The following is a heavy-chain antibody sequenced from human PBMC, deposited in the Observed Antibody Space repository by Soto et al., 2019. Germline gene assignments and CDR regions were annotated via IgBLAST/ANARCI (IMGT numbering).Heavy chain of an antibody. CDR1: SYG. CDR3: ARDSGYFDY. D-gene: IGHD3-10*01. V-gene: IGHV1-18*01. J-gene: IGHJ4*02. CDR2: ISAYNGNT. Sequence: ASVKVSCKASSYGISWVRQAPGQGLEWTGWISAYNGNTNYAQKLQGRVTMTTDTSTSTAYMELRSLRSDDTAVYYCARDSGYFDYWGQGTLVTVSS.